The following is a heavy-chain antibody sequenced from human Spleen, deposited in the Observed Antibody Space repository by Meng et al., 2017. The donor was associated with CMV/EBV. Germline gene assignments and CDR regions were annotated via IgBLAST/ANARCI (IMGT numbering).Heavy chain of an antibody. CDR1: GYTFTSYY. Sequence: ASVKVSCKASGYTFTSYYIHWVRQAPGQGLEWMGIINPSGGSTSYAQKFQGRFTMARDTSTNTVYMELSSLRSEDTAVYYCARTYSSSWYYFDYWGQGTLVTVSS. CDR3: ARTYSSSWYYFDY. J-gene: IGHJ4*02. D-gene: IGHD6-13*01. V-gene: IGHV1-46*01. CDR2: INPSGGST.